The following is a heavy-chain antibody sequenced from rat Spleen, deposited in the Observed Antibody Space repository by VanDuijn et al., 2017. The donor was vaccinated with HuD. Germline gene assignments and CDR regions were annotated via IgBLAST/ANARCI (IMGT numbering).Heavy chain of an antibody. CDR3: ARHPPYYNSGDRFGF. D-gene: IGHD1-1*01. CDR2: ISHEGSST. Sequence: EVQLVESGGGLVQPGRSMKLSCAASGLNFSDYYMAWVRQAPKKGLEWVASISHEGSSTYYGDSVKGRFTISRDNAKSTLSLQMNSLRSEDTATYFWARHPPYYNSGDRFGFWGQGTLVTVSS. V-gene: IGHV5-22*01. J-gene: IGHJ3*01. CDR1: GLNFSDYY.